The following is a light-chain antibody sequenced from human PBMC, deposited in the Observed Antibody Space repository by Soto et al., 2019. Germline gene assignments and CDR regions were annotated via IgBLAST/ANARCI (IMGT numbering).Light chain of an antibody. CDR2: TNS. V-gene: IGLV1-40*01. CDR3: QSYDSSLIALV. J-gene: IGLJ3*02. Sequence: QSVLTQPPSVSGAPGQGVTISCAGTSSNIGAGYDVHWYQQVPGTAPKLLIYTNSNRPSGVPDRFSGSKSGTSASLAITGLQAADEADYYCQSYDSSLIALVFGGGTKVTVL. CDR1: SSNIGAGYD.